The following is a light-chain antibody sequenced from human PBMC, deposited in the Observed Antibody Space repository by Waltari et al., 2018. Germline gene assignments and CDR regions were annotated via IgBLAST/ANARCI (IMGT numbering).Light chain of an antibody. Sequence: QSALTQPPSASGSPGQSVTISCTGTSSDIGGYNYVSWYQQTPGKAPKLMIYEVTKRPSGVPDRFSASKSGNTASLTVSGLQAEDEADYYCSSFAGSTNWVFGGGTKLTVL. CDR1: SSDIGGYNY. V-gene: IGLV2-8*01. J-gene: IGLJ3*02. CDR3: SSFAGSTNWV. CDR2: EVT.